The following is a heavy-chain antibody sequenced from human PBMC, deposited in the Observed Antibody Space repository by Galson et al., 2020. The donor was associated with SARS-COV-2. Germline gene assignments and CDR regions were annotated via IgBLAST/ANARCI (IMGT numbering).Heavy chain of an antibody. CDR2: INHSGST. V-gene: IGHV4-34*01. D-gene: IGHD2-8*01. CDR1: GGSFSTYS. CDR3: ARGGSRPIMVFDYYYFYMDV. Sequence: ETLSLTCAVYGGSFSTYSWSWVRQPPGKGLEWIGEINHSGSTNYNPSLKSRVFISVDTSKNQFSLKLSSVTAADTAVYYCARGGSRPIMVFDYYYFYMDVWGKGTTVTVSS. J-gene: IGHJ6*03.